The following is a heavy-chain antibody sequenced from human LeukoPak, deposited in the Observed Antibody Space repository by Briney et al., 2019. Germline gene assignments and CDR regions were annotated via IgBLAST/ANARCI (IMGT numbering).Heavy chain of an antibody. CDR2: IYYSGST. D-gene: IGHD2-2*01. Sequence: SETLSLTCAVYGGSFSGYYWSWIRQPPGKGLEWIGYIYYSGSTYYNPSLKSRVTISVDTSKNQFSLKLSSVTAADTAVYYCARYLGYCSSTSCSYYFDYWGQGTLVTVSS. J-gene: IGHJ4*02. V-gene: IGHV4-59*06. CDR1: GGSFSGYY. CDR3: ARYLGYCSSTSCSYYFDY.